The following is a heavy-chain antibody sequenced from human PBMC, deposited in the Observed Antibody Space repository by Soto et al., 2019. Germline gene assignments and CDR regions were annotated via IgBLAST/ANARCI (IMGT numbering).Heavy chain of an antibody. CDR1: GGSISSSSYY. J-gene: IGHJ4*02. CDR3: ARPRIVGATGQYYFDY. D-gene: IGHD1-26*01. V-gene: IGHV4-39*01. Sequence: PSETLSLTCTVSGGSISSSSYYWGWSRQPTGKGLEWIGSIYYSGSTYYNPSLKSRVTISVDTSKNQFSLKLSSVTAADTAVYYCARPRIVGATGQYYFDYWGQGTLVTVS. CDR2: IYYSGST.